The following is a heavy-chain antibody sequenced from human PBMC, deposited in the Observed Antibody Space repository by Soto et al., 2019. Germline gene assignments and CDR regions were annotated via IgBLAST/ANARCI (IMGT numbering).Heavy chain of an antibody. Sequence: GGSLRLSCAASGFTFSSYAMSWVRQAPGKGLEWVSAISGSGGSTYYADSVKGRFTISRDNSKNTLYLQMNSLRAEDTAVYYCAKGALYNYIVVVPAAMLFPFDYWGQGTLVTVSS. CDR2: ISGSGGST. CDR1: GFTFSSYA. CDR3: AKGALYNYIVVVPAAMLFPFDY. D-gene: IGHD2-2*01. J-gene: IGHJ4*02. V-gene: IGHV3-23*01.